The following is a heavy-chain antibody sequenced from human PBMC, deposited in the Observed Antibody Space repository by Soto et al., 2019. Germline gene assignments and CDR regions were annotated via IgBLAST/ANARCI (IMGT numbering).Heavy chain of an antibody. CDR1: GYSFSGYD. V-gene: IGHV1-18*04. J-gene: IGHJ3*02. Sequence: QGKLVQSGPEVKKPGASVKVSCTASGYSFSGYDITWVRQAPGQGLEWLGWVSTSIRSTMSAEKLQGRLTMTSDTSTTTVYMELRGLTSDDTAVYYCARDSGAALYGEDALDIWGQGTMVSVSS. CDR2: VSTSIRST. CDR3: ARDSGAALYGEDALDI. D-gene: IGHD3-10*01.